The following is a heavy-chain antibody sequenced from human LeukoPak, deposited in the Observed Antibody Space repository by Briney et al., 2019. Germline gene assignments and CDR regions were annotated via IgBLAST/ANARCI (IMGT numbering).Heavy chain of an antibody. V-gene: IGHV3-23*01. CDR1: GFTFSSYA. CDR2: ISGSGGST. Sequence: GGSLRLSCAASGFTFSSYAMSWVRQAPGKGLEWVSAISGSGGSTYYADSVKGRFTISRDNSKNTLYLQMNSLRAEDTAVYYCAKDRGSRGGYNWAYYYYYYYMDVWGKGTTVTVSS. CDR3: AKDRGSRGGYNWAYYYYYYYMDV. J-gene: IGHJ6*03. D-gene: IGHD5-24*01.